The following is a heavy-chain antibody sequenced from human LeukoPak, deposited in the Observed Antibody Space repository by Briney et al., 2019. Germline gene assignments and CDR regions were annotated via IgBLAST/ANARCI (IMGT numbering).Heavy chain of an antibody. CDR1: GYTFTGYY. V-gene: IGHV1-2*02. J-gene: IGHJ4*02. CDR3: AREVVVAATGFDY. Sequence: ASVKVSCKASGYTFTGYYMHWVRQAPGQGLEWMGWINPNSGGTNYAQKFQGRVTMTRDTSISTAYVELSRLRSDDTAVYYCAREVVVAATGFDYWGQGTLVTVSS. D-gene: IGHD2-15*01. CDR2: INPNSGGT.